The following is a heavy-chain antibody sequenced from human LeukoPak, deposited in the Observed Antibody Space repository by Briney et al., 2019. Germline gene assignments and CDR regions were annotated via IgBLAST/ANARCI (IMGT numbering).Heavy chain of an antibody. D-gene: IGHD6-13*01. CDR1: GLTLSSHW. Sequence: XLRLSCAASGLTLSSHWMSWVRQAPGKGLEWVANIKGDGSVKYYVDSVKGRFTITRDNAKNSVYLQMNTVRADDTAVYYCATSSAAPGNQWGQGTLVTVSS. CDR3: ATSSAAPGNQ. J-gene: IGHJ4*02. V-gene: IGHV3-7*03. CDR2: IKGDGSVK.